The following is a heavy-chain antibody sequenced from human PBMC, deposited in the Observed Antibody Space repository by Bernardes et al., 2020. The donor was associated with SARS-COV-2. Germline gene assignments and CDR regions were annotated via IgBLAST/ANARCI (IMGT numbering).Heavy chain of an antibody. D-gene: IGHD3-16*01. CDR1: GYSFSSYG. CDR2: ISAYNGNI. Sequence: ASVKVSCKASGYSFSSYGIIWVRQAPGQGLEWMGWISAYNGNIEYAQKFQGRVTMTTDTSANTGYMDLRSFRSDDTAVYYCARESTPGLRAIGYWGQGTLVTVSS. CDR3: ARESTPGLRAIGY. J-gene: IGHJ4*02. V-gene: IGHV1-18*01.